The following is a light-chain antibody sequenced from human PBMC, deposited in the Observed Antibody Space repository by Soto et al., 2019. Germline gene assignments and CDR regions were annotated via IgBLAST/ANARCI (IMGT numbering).Light chain of an antibody. CDR3: SSYTSIITLYV. CDR2: EVS. Sequence: QSVLTQPASVSGSPGQSITISCTGTSSDVGGYNHVSWYQQHPGKAPKLMIYEVSNRPSGVSNRFSGSKSGNTASLTISGLQAEDEADYYCSSYTSIITLYVFGSGTSHRP. J-gene: IGLJ1*01. CDR1: SSDVGGYNH. V-gene: IGLV2-14*01.